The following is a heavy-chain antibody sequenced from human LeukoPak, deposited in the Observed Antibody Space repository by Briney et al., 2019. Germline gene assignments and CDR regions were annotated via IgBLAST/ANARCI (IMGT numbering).Heavy chain of an antibody. CDR3: AREVYGFGLGALDV. J-gene: IGHJ6*02. V-gene: IGHV3-30*04. CDR1: GFTFNTYA. D-gene: IGHD2-8*01. Sequence: PGGSLRLSCIASGFTFNTYAMQWVRQAPGKGLEWVAVISIDGKTQYYADSVKGRFTISRDDSKNTLYLEMDSLRDEDTALFYCAREVYGFGLGALDVWGQGTTVTVS. CDR2: ISIDGKTQ.